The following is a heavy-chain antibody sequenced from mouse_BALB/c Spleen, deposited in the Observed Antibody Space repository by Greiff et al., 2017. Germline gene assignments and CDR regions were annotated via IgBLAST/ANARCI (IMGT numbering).Heavy chain of an antibody. V-gene: IGHV5-2*01. CDR2: INSDGGST. J-gene: IGHJ2*01. CDR3: ARRSSYGYFDY. D-gene: IGHD1-1*01. Sequence: EVKVVESGGGLVQPGESLKLSCESTEYEFPSYDMSWVRKTPEKRLELVAAINSDGGSTYYPDTMERRFIISRDNTKKTLYLQRSSLRSEDTALCYCARRSSYGYFDYWGQGTTLTVSS. CDR1: EYEFPSYD.